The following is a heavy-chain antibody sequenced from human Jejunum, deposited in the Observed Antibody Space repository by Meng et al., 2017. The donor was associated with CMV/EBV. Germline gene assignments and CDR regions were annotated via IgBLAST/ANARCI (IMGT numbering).Heavy chain of an antibody. V-gene: IGHV3-21*06. Sequence: NGVREAPWEGLEWVSAIRGDTPYVYSRNYGGTDYAESVKGRFTISRDNAKNSLYLQMSSLRVEDTAVYFCARDLAWRSSQDAFDIWGQGTMVTVSS. J-gene: IGHJ3*02. CDR2: IRGDTPYVYSRNYGGT. CDR3: ARDLAWRSSQDAFDI. D-gene: IGHD6-6*01.